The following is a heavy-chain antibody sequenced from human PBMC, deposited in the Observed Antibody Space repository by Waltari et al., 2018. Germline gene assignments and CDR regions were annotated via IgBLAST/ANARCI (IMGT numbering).Heavy chain of an antibody. J-gene: IGHJ2*01. V-gene: IGHV4-59*11. CDR3: ATSGYDYYFDL. D-gene: IGHD5-12*01. Sequence: QVQLQESGPGLVKPSETLSLTCTVSGGSISSHYWSWIRQPPGKGLEWIGYIYYSGSTTYTPSLKSRVTISVDTSKNQFSLKLSSVTAADTAVYYCATSGYDYYFDLWGRGTLVTVSS. CDR1: GGSISSHY. CDR2: IYYSGST.